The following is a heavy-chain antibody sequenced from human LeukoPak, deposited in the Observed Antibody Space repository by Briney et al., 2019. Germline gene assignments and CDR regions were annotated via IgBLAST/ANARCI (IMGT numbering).Heavy chain of an antibody. J-gene: IGHJ4*02. D-gene: IGHD3-10*01. V-gene: IGHV1-69*13. Sequence: ASVKVSCKASGGTFSSYAISWVRQAPGQGLEWMGGIIPIFGTANYAQKFQGRVTITADESTSTAYMELSSLRSEDTAVYYCARGRFAELLFDIWGQGTLVTVSS. CDR3: ARGRFAELLFDI. CDR1: GGTFSSYA. CDR2: IIPIFGTA.